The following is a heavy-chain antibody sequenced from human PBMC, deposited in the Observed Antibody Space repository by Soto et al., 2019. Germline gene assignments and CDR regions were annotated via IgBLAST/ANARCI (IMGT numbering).Heavy chain of an antibody. Sequence: PENLEITCTVSGGSISSYYWSWIRHPPGKRLEWIGYIYYSGSTNYNPSLKSRVTISVDTSKNQSSLKLSSVTAADTAVYYCAREVTDLRYSYGNGWFDPWGQGTLATDS. J-gene: IGHJ5*02. D-gene: IGHD5-18*01. CDR3: AREVTDLRYSYGNGWFDP. CDR2: IYYSGST. V-gene: IGHV4-59*01. CDR1: GGSISSYY.